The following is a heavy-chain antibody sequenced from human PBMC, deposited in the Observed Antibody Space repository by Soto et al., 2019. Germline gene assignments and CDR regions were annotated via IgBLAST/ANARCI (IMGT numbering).Heavy chain of an antibody. V-gene: IGHV1-18*01. CDR2: ISGYNGDT. D-gene: IGHD3-10*01. CDR3: AREGIRPYYYYGMDV. CDR1: GYTCTNYG. J-gene: IGHJ6*02. Sequence: QVQLVQSGAEVKKPGASVKVSCKASGYTCTNYGIGGVRQAPGQGLEWMGWISGYNGDTDYAQKVQGRVTMTTHTSTSTVYMELRSLSSDDTAVYYCAREGIRPYYYYGMDVWGQGTTVTVSS.